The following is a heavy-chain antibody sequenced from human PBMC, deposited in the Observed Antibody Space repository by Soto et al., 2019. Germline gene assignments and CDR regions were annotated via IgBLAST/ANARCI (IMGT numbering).Heavy chain of an antibody. J-gene: IGHJ4*02. CDR1: GLTASSNH. D-gene: IGHD6-19*01. CDR3: AGGKTVPGLFDY. V-gene: IGHV3-66*01. Sequence: EVQLVESGGGLVQPGGSLRLSCAASGLTASSNHMSWVRQAPGKGLEWVSIMYSGGSIYYADSVKGGFTISRDNSKNTLYLQMSSLRAEDTAVYYCAGGKTVPGLFDYWGQGTLVTVSS. CDR2: MYSGGSI.